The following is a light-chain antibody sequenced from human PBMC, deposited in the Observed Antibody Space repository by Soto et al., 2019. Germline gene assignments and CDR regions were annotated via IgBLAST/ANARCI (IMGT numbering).Light chain of an antibody. Sequence: EIVLTQSPGTLSLSPGERATLSCRASQSVSSYLAWYQQKPGQAPRLLIYDVSNRATGIPARFSGSGSGTDFTLTISSLEPEDSAVYYCQQRSNWPPEYTFGQGTKLEIK. V-gene: IGKV3-11*01. J-gene: IGKJ2*01. CDR1: QSVSSY. CDR3: QQRSNWPPEYT. CDR2: DVS.